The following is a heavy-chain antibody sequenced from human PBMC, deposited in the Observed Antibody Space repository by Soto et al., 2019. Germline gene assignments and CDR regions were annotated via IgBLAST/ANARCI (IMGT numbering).Heavy chain of an antibody. V-gene: IGHV3-9*01. Sequence: GGSLRLSCAASGFTFDDYAMHWVRQAPGKGLEWVSGISWNSGSIGYADSVKGRFTISRDNAKNSLYLQMNSLRAEDTALYYCLTDYCSSTSCGGFDYWGQGTLVTVSS. D-gene: IGHD2-2*01. CDR1: GFTFDDYA. CDR3: LTDYCSSTSCGGFDY. CDR2: ISWNSGSI. J-gene: IGHJ4*02.